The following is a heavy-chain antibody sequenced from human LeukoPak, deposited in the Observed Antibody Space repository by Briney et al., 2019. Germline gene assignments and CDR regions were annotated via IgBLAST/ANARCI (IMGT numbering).Heavy chain of an antibody. D-gene: IGHD2-2*01. V-gene: IGHV1-2*02. CDR3: ARTRTPARRLNSSARPDIVVVPAAPRVGWFDP. CDR2: INPNSGGT. J-gene: IGHJ5*02. CDR1: GYTFTGYY. Sequence: ASVKVSCKASGYTFTGYYMHWVRQAPGQGLEWMGWINPNSGGTNYAQKFQGRVTMTRDTSISTAYMELSRLRSDDTAVYYCARTRTPARRLNSSARPDIVVVPAAPRVGWFDPWGQGTLVTVSS.